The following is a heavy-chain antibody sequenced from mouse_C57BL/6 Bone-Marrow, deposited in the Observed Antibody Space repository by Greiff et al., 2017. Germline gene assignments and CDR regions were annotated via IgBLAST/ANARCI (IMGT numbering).Heavy chain of an antibody. CDR1: GFTFTDYY. D-gene: IGHD1-1*01. CDR2: IRNKANGYTT. J-gene: IGHJ2*01. Sequence: EVKLLESGGGLVQPGGSLSLSCAASGFTFTDYYMSWVRQPPGKALEWLGFIRNKANGYTTEYSASVKGRFTISRDNSQCILYLQMNALRAADRATYYCARSVVDYGGQGTTLTVSS. CDR3: ARSVVDY. V-gene: IGHV7-3*01.